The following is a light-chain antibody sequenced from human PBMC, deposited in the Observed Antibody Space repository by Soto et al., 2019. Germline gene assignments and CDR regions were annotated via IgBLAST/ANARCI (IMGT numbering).Light chain of an antibody. CDR1: SSNIGAGYD. CDR3: QSYDSSLSAFYV. Sequence: QSVLTQPPSVSGAPGHRVTISCTGSSSNIGAGYDVHWYQQLPGTAPKLLIYGNSNRPSWVPDRFSGSKSGTSASLAITGLQADDEADYYCQSYDSSLSAFYVFGTGTKLTVL. CDR2: GNS. V-gene: IGLV1-40*01. J-gene: IGLJ1*01.